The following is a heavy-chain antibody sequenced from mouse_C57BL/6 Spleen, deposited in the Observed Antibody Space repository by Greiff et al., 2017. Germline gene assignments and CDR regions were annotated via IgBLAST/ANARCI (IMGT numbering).Heavy chain of an antibody. V-gene: IGHV14-2*01. D-gene: IGHD1-1*01. CDR3: AISDYYGSSFDY. CDR1: GFNIKDYY. J-gene: IGHJ2*01. CDR2: IDPADGDT. Sequence: EVHLVESGAELVKPGASVKLSCTASGFNIKDYYMHWVKQRPEQGLEWIGRIDPADGDTKYAPTFQGTATITADTSSNAAYLQLSSLTSEDTAVYYCAISDYYGSSFDYGGQGTTLTVSS.